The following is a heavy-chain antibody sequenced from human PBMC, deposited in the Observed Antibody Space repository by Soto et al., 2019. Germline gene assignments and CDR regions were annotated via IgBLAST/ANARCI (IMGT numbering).Heavy chain of an antibody. V-gene: IGHV4-31*03. CDR3: ARVRITIFGVVIPNWFDP. CDR1: VGSSSSGGYY. D-gene: IGHD3-3*01. CDR2: IYYSGST. J-gene: IGHJ5*02. Sequence: TLSLTCTVSVGSSSSGGYYWSWILQHPGKGLEWIGYIYYSGSTYYNPSLKSRVTISVDTSKNQFSLKLSSVTAADTAVYYCARVRITIFGVVIPNWFDPWGQGTLVTVSS.